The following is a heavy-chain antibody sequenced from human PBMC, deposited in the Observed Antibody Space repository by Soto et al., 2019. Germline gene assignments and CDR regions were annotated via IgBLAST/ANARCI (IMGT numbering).Heavy chain of an antibody. CDR3: ARTYYDSSGYRTRGWFDP. CDR1: GYSISSGYY. D-gene: IGHD3-22*01. V-gene: IGHV4-38-2*01. J-gene: IGHJ5*02. CDR2: INHSGVT. Sequence: SETLSLTCAVSGYSISSGYYWGWIRQPPGKGLEWIGSINHSGVTYYNPSLKSRVTISVDTSKDQFSLKLSSVTAADTAVYYCARTYYDSSGYRTRGWFDPWGQGTLVTVSS.